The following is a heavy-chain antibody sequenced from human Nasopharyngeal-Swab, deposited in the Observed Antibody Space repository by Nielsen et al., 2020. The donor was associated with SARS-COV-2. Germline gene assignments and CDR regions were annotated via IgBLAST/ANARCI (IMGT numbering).Heavy chain of an antibody. J-gene: IGHJ3*02. CDR3: ATDAPGSGFALDT. D-gene: IGHD3-22*01. V-gene: IGHV3-30*02. CDR2: IWYDGSNK. Sequence: GESLKISCAASGFTFSTYAMHWVRQAPGKGLEWVTFIWYDGSNKEYADAVKGRFTISRDNSKNTVFLQMHSLRVEDTAVYYCATDAPGSGFALDTWGQGTMVTVLS. CDR1: GFTFSTYA.